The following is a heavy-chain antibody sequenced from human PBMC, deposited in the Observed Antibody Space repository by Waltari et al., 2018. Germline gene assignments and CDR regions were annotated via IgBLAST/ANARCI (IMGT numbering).Heavy chain of an antibody. V-gene: IGHV3-15*01. CDR2: SKSKTDGGTT. CDR3: TTDYSAP. J-gene: IGHJ4*02. Sequence: EVQLVESGGGLVKPGGSLRLSCAASGFTFSNAWMSWVRQAPGKGLEWVCRSKSKTDGGTTDYAAPVKGRFTSSRDDSKNTLYLQMNSLKTEDTAVYYCTTDYSAPWGQGTLVTVSS. CDR1: GFTFSNAW. D-gene: IGHD2-15*01.